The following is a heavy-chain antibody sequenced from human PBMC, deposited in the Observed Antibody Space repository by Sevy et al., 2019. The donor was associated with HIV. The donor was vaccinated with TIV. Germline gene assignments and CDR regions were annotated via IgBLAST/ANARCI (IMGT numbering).Heavy chain of an antibody. CDR3: NRALATVVTPEYYFDY. CDR2: IRRNSYEPYGGTT. CDR1: GFTFGDYA. D-gene: IGHD4-17*01. V-gene: IGHV3-49*03. Sequence: GGSLRLSCTVSGFTFGDYAMSWFRQAPGKGLEWVAFIRRNSYEPYGGTTEYAASVKGSFTISRDDSKSIAYLQMNSLKTEDTAVYYCNRALATVVTPEYYFDYWGQGTLVTVSS. J-gene: IGHJ4*02.